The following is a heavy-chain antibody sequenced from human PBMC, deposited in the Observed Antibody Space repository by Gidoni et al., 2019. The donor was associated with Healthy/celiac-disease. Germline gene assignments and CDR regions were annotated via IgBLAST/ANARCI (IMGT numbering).Heavy chain of an antibody. J-gene: IGHJ6*02. V-gene: IGHV1-2*02. Sequence: QVQLVQSGAEVKKPGASVKVSCKASGYTFTGYYMHWGRQAPGQGLDWMGWINPNSGGTNYAQKFQGRVTMTRDTSISTAYMELSRLRSDDTAVYYCARDLIAAAARYYYYGMDVWGQGTTVTVSS. CDR3: ARDLIAAAARYYYYGMDV. CDR1: GYTFTGYY. D-gene: IGHD6-13*01. CDR2: INPNSGGT.